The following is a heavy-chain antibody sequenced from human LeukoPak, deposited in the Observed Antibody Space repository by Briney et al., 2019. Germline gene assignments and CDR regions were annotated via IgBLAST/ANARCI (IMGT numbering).Heavy chain of an antibody. D-gene: IGHD2/OR15-2a*01. CDR3: AREASKGSFAFDI. J-gene: IGHJ3*02. CDR2: ISYSGSY. V-gene: IGHV4-39*07. Sequence: PSEPLHLTCTVSGGSMSSSRYFWGWIPQPPVEGLECIESISYSGSYYYIPSPKSRVTISVITSKNQFSRGLSSVTTADTAGYYCAREASKGSFAFDIWGQGTMVTVSS. CDR1: GGSMSSSRYF.